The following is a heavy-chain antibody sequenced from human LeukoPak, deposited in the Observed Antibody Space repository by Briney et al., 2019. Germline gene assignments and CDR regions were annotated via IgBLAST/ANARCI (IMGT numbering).Heavy chain of an antibody. CDR2: TYTSGST. V-gene: IGHV4-4*07. CDR1: GGSISSYY. Sequence: PSETLSLTCTVSGGSISSYYWGWIRQPAGKGLEWIGRTYTSGSTNYNPSLKSRVTMSVDTSKNQFSLKLSSVTAADTAVYYCARDDFWSGYYNQADYYYGMDVWGQGTTVTVSS. J-gene: IGHJ6*02. D-gene: IGHD3-3*01. CDR3: ARDDFWSGYYNQADYYYGMDV.